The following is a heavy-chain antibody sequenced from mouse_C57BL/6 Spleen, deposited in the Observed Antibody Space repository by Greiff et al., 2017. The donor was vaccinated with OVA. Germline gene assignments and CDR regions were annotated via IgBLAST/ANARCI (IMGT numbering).Heavy chain of an antibody. CDR2: IDPSDSYT. Sequence: QVQLQQPGAELVKPGASVKLSCKASGYTFTSHWMQWVKQRPGQGLEWIGEIDPSDSYTNYNQKFKGKATLTVDTSSSTAYMQLSSLTSEDSAVYYCARDFTTVVGVGYWGQGTTLTVSS. CDR1: GYTFTSHW. J-gene: IGHJ2*01. CDR3: ARDFTTVVGVGY. D-gene: IGHD1-1*01. V-gene: IGHV1-50*01.